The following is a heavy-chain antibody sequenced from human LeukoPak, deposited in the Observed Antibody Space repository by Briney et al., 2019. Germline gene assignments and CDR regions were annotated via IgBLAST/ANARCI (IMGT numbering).Heavy chain of an antibody. Sequence: SETLSLTCTVSGGSISSSSYYWGWIRQPPGKGLEWIGSIYYSGSTYYNPSLKSRVTISVDTSKNQFSLKLSSVTAADTAVYYCARGLGYCSSTSCRAGTYYYYYMDVWGKGTTVTISS. CDR2: IYYSGST. D-gene: IGHD2-2*01. CDR1: GGSISSSSYY. CDR3: ARGLGYCSSTSCRAGTYYYYYMDV. J-gene: IGHJ6*03. V-gene: IGHV4-39*07.